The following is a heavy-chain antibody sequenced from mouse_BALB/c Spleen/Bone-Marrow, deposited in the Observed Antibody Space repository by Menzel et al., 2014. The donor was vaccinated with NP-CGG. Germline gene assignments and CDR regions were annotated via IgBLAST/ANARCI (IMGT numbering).Heavy chain of an antibody. V-gene: IGHV4-1*02. CDR2: INPESSTI. CDR1: GFDFSRYW. J-gene: IGHJ1*01. CDR3: ARPGYYGYQDV. D-gene: IGHD1-2*01. Sequence: EVKVEESGGGLVQPGGSLKLSCAASGFDFSRYWMTWVRQAPGKGLEWIGEINPESSTINYTSSLKDKFIISRDNAKNALYLQMSKVRSEDTALYYCARPGYYGYQDVWGAGTTVTVSS.